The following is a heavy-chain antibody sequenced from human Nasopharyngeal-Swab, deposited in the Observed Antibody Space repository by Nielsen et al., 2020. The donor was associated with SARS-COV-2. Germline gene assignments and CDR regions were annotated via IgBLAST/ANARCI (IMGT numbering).Heavy chain of an antibody. J-gene: IGHJ4*02. Sequence: GESLKISCAASGFTVSSNYMSWVRQAPGKGLEWVSVIYSGGSTYYADSVKGRFTISRDNSKNTLYLQMNNLRAEDTAVYYCARPLTGYYYFDYWGQGTLVTVSS. V-gene: IGHV3-66*04. D-gene: IGHD3-9*01. CDR3: ARPLTGYYYFDY. CDR1: GFTVSSNY. CDR2: IYSGGST.